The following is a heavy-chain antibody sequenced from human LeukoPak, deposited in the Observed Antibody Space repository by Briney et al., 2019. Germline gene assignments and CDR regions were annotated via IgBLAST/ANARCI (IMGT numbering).Heavy chain of an antibody. D-gene: IGHD3-22*01. Sequence: GASVKVSCKVSGYTLAELSMHWVRQAPGKGLEWMGGFDPEDGETIYAQKFQGRVTMTEDTSTDTAYMELSSLRSEDTAVYYCATGPDPVWYYDSSGYQIWGQGTMVTVSS. CDR3: ATGPDPVWYYDSSGYQI. CDR1: GYTLAELS. J-gene: IGHJ3*02. V-gene: IGHV1-24*01. CDR2: FDPEDGET.